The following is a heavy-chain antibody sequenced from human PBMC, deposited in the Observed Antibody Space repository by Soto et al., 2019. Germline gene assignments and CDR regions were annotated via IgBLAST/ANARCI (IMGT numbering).Heavy chain of an antibody. Sequence: PGGSLRLACAASVFIFISYWMHWVRQAPGKGPVWVARINGDGRNTRYTDSVKGRFTISRDNAKNTLYLQMDSLRAEDTAVYYCTRDFMARGRDSNWFDPWGQGTVVTVSS. D-gene: IGHD3-10*01. J-gene: IGHJ5*02. CDR1: VFIFISYW. V-gene: IGHV3-74*01. CDR2: INGDGRNT. CDR3: TRDFMARGRDSNWFDP.